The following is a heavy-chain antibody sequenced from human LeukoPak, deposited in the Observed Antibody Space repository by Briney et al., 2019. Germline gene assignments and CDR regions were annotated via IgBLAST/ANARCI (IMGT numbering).Heavy chain of an antibody. CDR2: IRHDGTET. CDR3: AKANRDHLSHYYGVDV. J-gene: IGHJ6*02. CDR1: GFTFSSYW. Sequence: PGGSLRLSCAASGFTFSSYWMHWVRQAPGKGPESVALIRHDGTETYHAESVKGRFTISRDDSKNTFYLQMNSLRAEDTAVYYCAKANRDHLSHYYGVDVWGQGTTVVVSS. V-gene: IGHV3-30*02. D-gene: IGHD3-10*01.